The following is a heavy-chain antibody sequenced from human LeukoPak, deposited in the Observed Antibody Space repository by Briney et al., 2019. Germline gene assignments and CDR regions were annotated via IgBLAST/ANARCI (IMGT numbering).Heavy chain of an antibody. CDR2: IKEDGSES. Sequence: GGSLRLSCEASGFTFRNYWMNWVRQAPGKGLEWVANIKEDGSESYYVDSVKGRFTISRDSAKNSLFLQMSGLRAEDTAVYYCARGGDRSASWSRPLDHWGQGTLVTVSS. V-gene: IGHV3-7*04. CDR1: GFTFRNYW. CDR3: ARGGDRSASWSRPLDH. D-gene: IGHD2-2*01. J-gene: IGHJ4*02.